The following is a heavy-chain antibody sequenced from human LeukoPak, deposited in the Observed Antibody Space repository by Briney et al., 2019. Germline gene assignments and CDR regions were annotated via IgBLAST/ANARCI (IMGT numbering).Heavy chain of an antibody. D-gene: IGHD6-6*01. CDR3: ARGGKQLVNYYYYYYMDV. CDR2: IYTSGST. J-gene: IGHJ6*03. CDR1: GGSISSGSYY. V-gene: IGHV4-61*02. Sequence: PSETLSLTCTVSGGSISSGSYYWSWIRQPAGKGLEWIGRIYTSGSTNYNPSLKSRVTISVDTSKNQFSLKLSSVTAADTAVYYCARGGKQLVNYYYYYYMDVWGKGTTVTVSS.